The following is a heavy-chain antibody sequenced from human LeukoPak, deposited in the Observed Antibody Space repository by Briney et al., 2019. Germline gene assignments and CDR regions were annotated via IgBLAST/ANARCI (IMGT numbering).Heavy chain of an antibody. CDR3: ARDSPGRAVAGFDY. V-gene: IGHV3-21*01. J-gene: IGHJ4*02. D-gene: IGHD6-19*01. CDR2: ISSSSSYI. Sequence: GGSLRLSCAASGFTFSSYAMSWVRQTPGKGLEWVSSISSSSSYIYYADTVKGRFTISRDNAKNSLYLQMNSLRAEDTAVYYCARDSPGRAVAGFDYWGQGTLVTVSS. CDR1: GFTFSSYA.